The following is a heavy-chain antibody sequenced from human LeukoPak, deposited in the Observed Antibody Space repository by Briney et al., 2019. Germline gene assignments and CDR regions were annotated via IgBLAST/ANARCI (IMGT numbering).Heavy chain of an antibody. J-gene: IGHJ6*03. CDR3: ARETYGDQRSHYYYYYMDV. CDR2: ISAYNGNT. D-gene: IGHD4-17*01. V-gene: IGHV1-18*01. CDR1: GYTFTSYG. Sequence: ASVKVSCKASGYTFTSYGISWVRQAPGQGLEWMGWISAYNGNTNYAQKLQGRVTMTTDTSKSTAYMELRSLRSDDTAVYYCARETYGDQRSHYYYYYMDVWGKGTTVTVSS.